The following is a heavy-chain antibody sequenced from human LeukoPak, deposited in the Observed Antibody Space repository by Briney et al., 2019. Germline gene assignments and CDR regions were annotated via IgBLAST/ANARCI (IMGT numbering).Heavy chain of an antibody. J-gene: IGHJ4*02. D-gene: IGHD2-2*01. CDR2: ISWNSGSI. CDR1: GFTFDDYA. V-gene: IGHV3-9*01. CDR3: ARDSSTYAGPPDY. Sequence: PGRSLRLSCAASGFTFDDYAMHWVRQAPGKGLEWVSGISWNSGSIGYADSVKGRFTISRDNAKNSLFLQMNSLRAEDTAVYYCARDSSTYAGPPDYWGQGTLVTVSS.